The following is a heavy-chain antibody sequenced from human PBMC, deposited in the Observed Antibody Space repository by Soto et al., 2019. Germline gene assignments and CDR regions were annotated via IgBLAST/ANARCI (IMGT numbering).Heavy chain of an antibody. V-gene: IGHV2-5*02. Sequence: QITLKESGPTLVRPTQTLTLTCSFSGFSLKTIGISVGWIRQPPGKALEWLALTYWDDDQRYSPSLKTRLTITKDASKNQVVLAMTNVDPVDTATYYCARSTSENFWSGPFDYCGPGIVVTVSS. J-gene: IGHJ4*02. D-gene: IGHD3-3*01. CDR3: ARSTSENFWSGPFDY. CDR2: TYWDDDQ. CDR1: GFSLKTIGIS.